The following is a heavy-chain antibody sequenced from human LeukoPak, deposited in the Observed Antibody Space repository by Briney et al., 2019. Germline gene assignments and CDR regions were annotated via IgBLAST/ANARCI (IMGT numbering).Heavy chain of an antibody. CDR2: IYWDDDK. V-gene: IGHV2-5*02. Sequence: SGPTLVNPIQTLTLTCTFSGFSLSTSGVGVGWIRQPPGKALEWLALIYWDDDKVYSPSLKSRLTITKDTSKNQVVLTMTNMDPVDTATYYCAHSQVTTVTPAYFDSWGQGTLVTVSS. D-gene: IGHD4-17*01. J-gene: IGHJ4*02. CDR1: GFSLSTSGVG. CDR3: AHSQVTTVTPAYFDS.